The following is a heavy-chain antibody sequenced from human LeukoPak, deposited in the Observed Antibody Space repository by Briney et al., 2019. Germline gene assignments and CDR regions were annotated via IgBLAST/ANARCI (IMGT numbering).Heavy chain of an antibody. D-gene: IGHD3-22*01. J-gene: IGHJ4*02. V-gene: IGHV3-9*01. Sequence: PGGSLRLSCAASGFTFDDYAMHWVRQAPGKGLEWVSGISWNSGSIGYADSAKGRFTISRDNAKNSLYLQMNSLRAEDTTLYYCAKDFQYYDSSGYLDYWGQGTLVTVSS. CDR3: AKDFQYYDSSGYLDY. CDR2: ISWNSGSI. CDR1: GFTFDDYA.